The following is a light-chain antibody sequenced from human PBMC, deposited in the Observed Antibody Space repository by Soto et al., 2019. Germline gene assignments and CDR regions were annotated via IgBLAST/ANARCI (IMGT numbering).Light chain of an antibody. CDR2: DAS. J-gene: IGKJ4*01. Sequence: EFVLTQSPATLSLSPGERATLSCRASQSVSSYLAWYQQKPGQAPRLLINDASNRATGIPARFSGSWSGTDFTLTISSLEPEDFAVYYCQQRSNWLTFGGGTKVEIK. CDR1: QSVSSY. V-gene: IGKV3-11*01. CDR3: QQRSNWLT.